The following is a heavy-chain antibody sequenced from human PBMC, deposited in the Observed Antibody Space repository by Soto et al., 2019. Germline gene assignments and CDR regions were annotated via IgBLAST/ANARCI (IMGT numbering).Heavy chain of an antibody. Sequence: PSETLSLTCTVSGGSISSSSYYWGWIRQPPGKGLEWIGSIYYSGSTYYNPSLKSRVTISVDTSKNQFSLKLSSVTAADTAVYYCASPMVRGVNEAYYYYGMDVWGQGTTVTVS. CDR3: ASPMVRGVNEAYYYYGMDV. V-gene: IGHV4-39*01. CDR2: IYYSGST. CDR1: GGSISSSSYY. J-gene: IGHJ6*02. D-gene: IGHD3-10*01.